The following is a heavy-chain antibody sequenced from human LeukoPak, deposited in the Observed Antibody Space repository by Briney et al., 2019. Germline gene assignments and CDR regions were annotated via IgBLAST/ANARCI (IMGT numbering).Heavy chain of an antibody. CDR1: GGSISSGGYS. Sequence: SETLSLTCAVSGGSISSGGYSWSWIRQPPGKGLEWIGYIYHSGSTYYNPSLKSRVTISVDRSKNQFSLKLSSVTAADTAVYYCARATGRGCGSGSYYMAWFDPWGQGTLVTVSS. J-gene: IGHJ5*02. V-gene: IGHV4-30-2*01. CDR2: IYHSGST. D-gene: IGHD3-10*01. CDR3: ARATGRGCGSGSYYMAWFDP.